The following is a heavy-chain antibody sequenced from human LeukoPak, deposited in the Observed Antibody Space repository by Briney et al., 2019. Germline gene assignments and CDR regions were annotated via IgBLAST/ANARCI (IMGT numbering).Heavy chain of an antibody. J-gene: IGHJ4*02. CDR2: FYTSGST. Sequence: SETLSPTCSVSGGSISSGSYYWSWIRQPAGKGLEWIGRFYTSGSTNYNHSLKSRVTISVDTSKNQFSLKLNSVTAADTAVYYCARGRDGYNFLNRGEYYYFDYWGQGTLVTVPS. D-gene: IGHD5-24*01. CDR3: ARGRDGYNFLNRGEYYYFDY. V-gene: IGHV4-61*02. CDR1: GGSISSGSYY.